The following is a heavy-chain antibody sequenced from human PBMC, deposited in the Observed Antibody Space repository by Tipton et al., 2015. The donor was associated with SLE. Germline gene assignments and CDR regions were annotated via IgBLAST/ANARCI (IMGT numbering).Heavy chain of an antibody. Sequence: SLRLSCAASGFTLSSYWMSWVRQAPGKGLEWVANIKPDGSDQYYVDSVKGRFTISRENAKNSLYLQMNSLRAEDTAVYYCAKPSGTVPVDYWGQGTLVTVSS. V-gene: IGHV3-7*01. J-gene: IGHJ4*02. CDR1: GFTLSSYW. D-gene: IGHD1-14*01. CDR2: IKPDGSDQ. CDR3: AKPSGTVPVDY.